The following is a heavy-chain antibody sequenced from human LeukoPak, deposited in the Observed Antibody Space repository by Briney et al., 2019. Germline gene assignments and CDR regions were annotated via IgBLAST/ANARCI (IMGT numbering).Heavy chain of an antibody. CDR1: GGSFSGYY. J-gene: IGHJ4*02. CDR3: ASGIAVAGTPVDY. V-gene: IGHV4-34*01. D-gene: IGHD6-19*01. Sequence: SETLSLTCAVYGGSFSGYYWSWIRQPPGKGLEWIGEINHSGSTNYNPSLKSRVTISVDTSKNQFSLKLSSVTAADTAVYYCASGIAVAGTPVDYWGQGTLVTVSS. CDR2: INHSGST.